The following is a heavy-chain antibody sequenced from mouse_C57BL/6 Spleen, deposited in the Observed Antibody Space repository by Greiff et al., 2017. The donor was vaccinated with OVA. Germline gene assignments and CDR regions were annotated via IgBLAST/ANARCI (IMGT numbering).Heavy chain of an antibody. J-gene: IGHJ2*01. CDR2: IYPGSGNT. CDR3: ARDGYYGSPYYFDY. CDR1: GYTFTDYY. Sequence: QVQLKQSGAELVRPGASVKLSCKASGYTFTDYYINWVKQRPGQGLEWIARIYPGSGNTYYNEKFKGKATLTAEKSSSPAYMQLSSLTSEDASVLFCARDGYYGSPYYFDYWGQGTTLTVSS. V-gene: IGHV1-76*01. D-gene: IGHD1-1*01.